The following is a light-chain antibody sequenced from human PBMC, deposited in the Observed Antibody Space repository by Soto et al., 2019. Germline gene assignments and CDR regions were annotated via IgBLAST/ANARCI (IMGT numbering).Light chain of an antibody. Sequence: QSVLTQPPSASGTPGQRVTISCSGSSSNIGSNTVNWYQQLPGTAPKLLIYSNNQRPSGISVRFSGSKSGATASLTISGLLPEDEAVYFCCTYAGHVPKFGGGTKLTVL. J-gene: IGLJ2*01. V-gene: IGLV1-44*01. CDR1: SSNIGSNT. CDR2: SNN. CDR3: CTYAGHVPK.